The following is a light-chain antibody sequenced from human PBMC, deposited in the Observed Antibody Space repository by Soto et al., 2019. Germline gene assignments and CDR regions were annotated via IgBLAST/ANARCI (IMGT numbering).Light chain of an antibody. CDR1: QSVSSY. J-gene: IGKJ4*01. V-gene: IGKV3-11*01. CDR2: GAS. Sequence: EIVLTQSPATLSLSPGERATLSCRASQSVSSYLAWYQQKPGQAPRLLIYGASSRATGIPDRFSGSGSGTDFTLTISRLEPDDFAVYYCQHYKTWPLSFGGGTKVDI. CDR3: QHYKTWPLS.